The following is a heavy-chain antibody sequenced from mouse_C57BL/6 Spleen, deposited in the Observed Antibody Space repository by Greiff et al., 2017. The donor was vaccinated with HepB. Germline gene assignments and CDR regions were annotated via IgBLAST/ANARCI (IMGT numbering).Heavy chain of an antibody. Sequence: QVHVKQSGAELARPGASVKMSCKASGYTFTSYTMHWVKQRPGQGLEWIGYINPSSGYTKYNQKFKDKATLTADKSSSTAYMQLSSLTSEDSAVYYCATVEYYFDYWGQGTTLTVSS. CDR1: GYTFTSYT. CDR3: ATVEYYFDY. J-gene: IGHJ2*01. V-gene: IGHV1-4*01. D-gene: IGHD1-1*01. CDR2: INPSSGYT.